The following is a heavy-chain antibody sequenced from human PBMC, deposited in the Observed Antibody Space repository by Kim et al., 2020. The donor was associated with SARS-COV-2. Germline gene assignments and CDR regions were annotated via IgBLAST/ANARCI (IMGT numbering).Heavy chain of an antibody. J-gene: IGHJ4*02. CDR1: GFTFSSYG. CDR3: AKGLPTTLFDY. CDR2: ITSSDST. D-gene: IGHD4-4*01. Sequence: GGSLRLSCAASGFTFSSYGMAWVRQAPGKGLEWVSVITSSDSTYYADSVKGRFVISRDNSKNTLYLQMNSLRAEDTAVYYCAKGLPTTLFDYWGQGTLVT. V-gene: IGHV3-23*01.